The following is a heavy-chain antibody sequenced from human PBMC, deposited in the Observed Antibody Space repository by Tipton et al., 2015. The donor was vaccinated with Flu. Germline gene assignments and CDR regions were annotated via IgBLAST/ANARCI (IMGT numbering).Heavy chain of an antibody. CDR3: ARGENIDDFWGGHMDV. CDR2: INRDGSTT. Sequence: SLRLSCAVSGFTFSSNWLHWVRQAPEKGLVWVSRINRDGSTTSYVDSVEGRFTISRDNAKNTLYLQMNSLRAEDTAVYYCARGENIDDFWGGHMDVWGQGTTVPVPS. D-gene: IGHD3-3*01. J-gene: IGHJ6*02. CDR1: GFTFSSNW. V-gene: IGHV3-74*01.